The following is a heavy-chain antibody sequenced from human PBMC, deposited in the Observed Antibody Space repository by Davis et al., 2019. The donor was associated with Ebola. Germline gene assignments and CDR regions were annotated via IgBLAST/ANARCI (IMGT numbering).Heavy chain of an antibody. CDR3: AKGFGIAAAGIWWYFDL. D-gene: IGHD6-13*01. CDR1: GFTFSYYG. V-gene: IGHV3-30*18. CDR2: VSYDGNNE. Sequence: GESLKISCAASGFTFSYYGIHWVHQAPGKGLVWVAVVSYDGNNEYYADSVKGRFTISRDNYKNTVYLQMNSLRADDTAVYYCAKGFGIAAAGIWWYFDLWGRGTLVTVSS. J-gene: IGHJ2*01.